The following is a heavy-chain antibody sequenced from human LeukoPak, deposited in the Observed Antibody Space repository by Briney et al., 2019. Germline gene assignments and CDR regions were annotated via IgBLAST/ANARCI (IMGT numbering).Heavy chain of an antibody. CDR1: GFTFNNYA. CDR3: AKGYYGNYVAVDY. V-gene: IGHV3-23*01. Sequence: GGSLRLSCAASGFTFNNYAMNWVRQAPGKGLEWVSSISGGGETTYYADSAKGRFTISRDKSTNTLYLQMNSLRADDTAVYYCAKGYYGNYVAVDYWGQGTLVTVSS. D-gene: IGHD4-11*01. CDR2: ISGGGETT. J-gene: IGHJ4*02.